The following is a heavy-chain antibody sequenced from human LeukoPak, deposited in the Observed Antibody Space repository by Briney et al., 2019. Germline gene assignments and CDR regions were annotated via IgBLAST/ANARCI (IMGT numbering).Heavy chain of an antibody. Sequence: ASVKVSCKASGYSFNKYGISWVRQAPGQGLEWMGWISCFNRDTRYGQKFLGRVTMTIDTSTSTVYLELRSLRSDDTAVYFCARDPSNTSGYRVYHDYWGQGALVTVSS. CDR2: ISCFNRDT. J-gene: IGHJ4*02. CDR3: ARDPSNTSGYRVYHDY. V-gene: IGHV1-18*01. CDR1: GYSFNKYG. D-gene: IGHD5/OR15-5a*01.